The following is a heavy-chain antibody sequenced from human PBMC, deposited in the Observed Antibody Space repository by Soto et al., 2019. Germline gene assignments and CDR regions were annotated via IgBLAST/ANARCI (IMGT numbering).Heavy chain of an antibody. Sequence: QLQLQESGSGQVKPSQTLSLTCAVSGGSITTGDYSWNWIRQPPGRGLEWVGYIYDSGSTYYNPSLKSRATFSVDRSKNHFSLKLSSVTAADTAVYYCARGRSTSGYPNFDPWGQGTLVTVSS. D-gene: IGHD3-22*01. CDR1: GGSITTGDYS. V-gene: IGHV4-30-2*01. CDR2: IYDSGST. CDR3: ARGRSTSGYPNFDP. J-gene: IGHJ5*02.